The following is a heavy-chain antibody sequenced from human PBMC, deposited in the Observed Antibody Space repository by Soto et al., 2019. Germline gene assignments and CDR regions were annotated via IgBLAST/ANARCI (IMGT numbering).Heavy chain of an antibody. J-gene: IGHJ4*02. CDR1: GFTFSSYA. CDR3: AKEFEEDSSGYPAD. Sequence: GGSLRLSCAASGFTFSSYAMSWVRQAPGKGLEWVSAISGSGGSTYYADTVKGRFTISRDNSKNTLYLQMNSLRAEDTAVYYCAKEFEEDSSGYPADWGQGTLVTVSS. V-gene: IGHV3-23*01. D-gene: IGHD3-22*01. CDR2: ISGSGGST.